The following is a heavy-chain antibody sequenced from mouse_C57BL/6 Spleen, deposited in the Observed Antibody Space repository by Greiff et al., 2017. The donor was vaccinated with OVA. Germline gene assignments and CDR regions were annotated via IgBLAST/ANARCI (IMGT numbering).Heavy chain of an antibody. D-gene: IGHD4-1*01. V-gene: IGHV5-17*01. CDR1: GFTFSDYG. J-gene: IGHJ2*01. CDR2: ISSGSSTI. Sequence: EVQLVESGGGLVKPGGSLKLSCAASGFTFSDYGMHWVRQAPEKGLEWVAYISSGSSTIYYAETVKGRFTISRDNAKNTLFLQMTSLRSEDTAMYYCATLTGGDYWGQGTTLTVSS. CDR3: ATLTGGDY.